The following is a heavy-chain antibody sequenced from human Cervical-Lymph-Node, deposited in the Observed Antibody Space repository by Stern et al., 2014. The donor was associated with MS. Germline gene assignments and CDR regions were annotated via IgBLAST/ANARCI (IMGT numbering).Heavy chain of an antibody. Sequence: VQLVQSGGGVVQPGRSLRLSCAASGFTFSIFGMHWVRQAPGKGLEWVAVIWYDGSDKYYADSVKGRFTISRDNSKNTLYLQMNSLRVEDTAVYYCARDPGDFWSGDYVHYYGMDVWGQGTTVTVSS. CDR1: GFTFSIFG. J-gene: IGHJ6*02. CDR2: IWYDGSDK. CDR3: ARDPGDFWSGDYVHYYGMDV. V-gene: IGHV3-33*01. D-gene: IGHD3-3*01.